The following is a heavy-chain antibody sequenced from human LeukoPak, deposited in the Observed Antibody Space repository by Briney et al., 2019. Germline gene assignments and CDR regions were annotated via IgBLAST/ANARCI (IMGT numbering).Heavy chain of an antibody. D-gene: IGHD2-15*01. V-gene: IGHV3-21*01. CDR1: GFTFSSYS. CDR3: ARDLILADSSGSSAHDY. Sequence: GGSLRLSCAASGFTFSSYSMNWVRQAPGKGLEWVSSISTDSIYIYYADSVQGRFTISRDNAKNSLYLQMNSLRDEDTAVYYCARDLILADSSGSSAHDYWGQGTLVTVSS. J-gene: IGHJ4*02. CDR2: ISTDSIYI.